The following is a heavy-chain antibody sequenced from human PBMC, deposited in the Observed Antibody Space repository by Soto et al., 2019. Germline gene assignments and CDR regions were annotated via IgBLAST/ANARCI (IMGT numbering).Heavy chain of an antibody. D-gene: IGHD2-15*01. V-gene: IGHV1-3*01. Sequence: ASVKVSCKASGYTFTNYAIYWVRQAPGQRLEWMGWINAASGTTGYSQRFQGRVTITRDTSATTAYMELSSLRSEDTAVYYFAGRLLPYYHYYGLDVWGQGTTVTVSS. CDR2: INAASGTT. CDR3: AGRLLPYYHYYGLDV. J-gene: IGHJ6*02. CDR1: GYTFTNYA.